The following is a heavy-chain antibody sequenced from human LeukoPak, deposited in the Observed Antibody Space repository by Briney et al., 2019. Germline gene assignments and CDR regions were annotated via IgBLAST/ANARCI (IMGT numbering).Heavy chain of an antibody. CDR1: GGSISSYY. CDR3: ARHGAYIPYFAS. D-gene: IGHD4-17*01. J-gene: IGHJ4*02. Sequence: PSETLSLTCTVSGGSISSYYWSWIRQPPGKGLEWIGYIYYSGSTNYNPSLKSRVTISVGTSKNQFSLKLSSVTAAATAVYYWARHGAYIPYFASGGQGTLATVSS. CDR2: IYYSGST. V-gene: IGHV4-59*08.